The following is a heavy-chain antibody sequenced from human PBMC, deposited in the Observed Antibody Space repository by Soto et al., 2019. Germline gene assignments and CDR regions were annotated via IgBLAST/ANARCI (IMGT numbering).Heavy chain of an antibody. Sequence: EVKLLESGGGLAQPGGSVRLSCVGSGFTFDSYAISWVRQAPGERLQWIAAISGSADGTDYAHSVRGRFTISRDNAKKTVHLQMDSLRVEDTAVYFCAKDTVGGYSFWSGYYSDGLDVWGQGTLVTVS. D-gene: IGHD3-3*01. CDR2: ISGSADGT. CDR1: GFTFDSYA. J-gene: IGHJ3*01. CDR3: AKDTVGGYSFWSGYYSDGLDV. V-gene: IGHV3-23*01.